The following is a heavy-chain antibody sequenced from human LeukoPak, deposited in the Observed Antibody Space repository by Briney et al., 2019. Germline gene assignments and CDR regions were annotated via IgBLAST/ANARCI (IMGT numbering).Heavy chain of an antibody. CDR2: ISSSSSTI. CDR1: GFTFSSYE. J-gene: IGHJ4*02. V-gene: IGHV3-48*01. Sequence: GGSLRLSCAASGFTFSSYEMNWVRQAPGKGLEWVSYISSSSSTIYYADSVKGRFTISRDNAKNSLYLQMNSLRAEDTAVYYCARDSPLTYWGQGTLVTVSS. CDR3: ARDSPLTY.